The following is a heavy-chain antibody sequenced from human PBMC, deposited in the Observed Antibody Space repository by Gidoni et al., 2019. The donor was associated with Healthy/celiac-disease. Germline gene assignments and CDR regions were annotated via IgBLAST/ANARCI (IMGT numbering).Heavy chain of an antibody. D-gene: IGHD2-15*01. CDR1: GRSLRRGGYY. CDR3: ARAAHGGNPPIDS. CDR2: IYYSGCT. J-gene: IGHJ4*02. V-gene: IGHV4-30-4*01. Sequence: QVQLQESGPGLVKPSQTLSLTCAVSGRSLRRGGYYCRWIRQPPGKGLEWIGYIYYSGCTYYNPSRKIRVTISVDTSKNQFSLKLSSGTAADSAVYYCARAAHGGNPPIDSWGQGTLVTVSS.